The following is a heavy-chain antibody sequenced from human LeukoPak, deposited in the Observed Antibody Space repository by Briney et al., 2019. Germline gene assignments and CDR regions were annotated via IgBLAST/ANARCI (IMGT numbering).Heavy chain of an antibody. Sequence: GGSLGLSCAASGFTFSSYSMNWVRQAPGKGLEWVSSISSSSSYIYYAGSVKGRFTISRDNAKNSLYLQMNSLRAEDTAVYYCARGVRGYCSGGSCDLYYFDYWGQGTLVTVSS. J-gene: IGHJ4*02. D-gene: IGHD2-15*01. CDR3: ARGVRGYCSGGSCDLYYFDY. CDR2: ISSSSSYI. V-gene: IGHV3-21*01. CDR1: GFTFSSYS.